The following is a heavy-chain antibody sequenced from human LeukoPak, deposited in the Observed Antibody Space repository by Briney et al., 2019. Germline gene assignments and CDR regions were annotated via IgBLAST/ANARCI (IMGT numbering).Heavy chain of an antibody. D-gene: IGHD2-21*02. V-gene: IGHV3-23*01. CDR3: AKVLCGGDCYPAGFDY. Sequence: GGSLRLSCAASGFTFSSYAMSWVRQAPGKGLGWVSGTSGSGGSTYYADSVKGRFTISRDNSKNTLYLQMNSLRAEDTAVYYCAKVLCGGDCYPAGFDYWGQGTLVTVSS. J-gene: IGHJ4*02. CDR2: TSGSGGST. CDR1: GFTFSSYA.